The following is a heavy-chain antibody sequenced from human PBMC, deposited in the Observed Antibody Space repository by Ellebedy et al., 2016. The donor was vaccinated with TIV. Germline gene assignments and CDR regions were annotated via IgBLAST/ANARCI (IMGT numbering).Heavy chain of an antibody. D-gene: IGHD2/OR15-2a*01. CDR3: ARGNSPGIDY. J-gene: IGHJ4*02. Sequence: SETLSLXXAVYGGSFSGYYWSWIRQPPGKGLEWIGEINHSGSTNYNPSLKSRVTISVDTSKNQFSLKLSSVTAADTAVYYCARGNSPGIDYWGQGTLVTVSS. CDR1: GGSFSGYY. CDR2: INHSGST. V-gene: IGHV4-34*01.